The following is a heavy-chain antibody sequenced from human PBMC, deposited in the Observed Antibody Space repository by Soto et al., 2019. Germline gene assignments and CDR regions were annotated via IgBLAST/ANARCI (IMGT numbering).Heavy chain of an antibody. CDR3: ARGFGSGWYYFYF. CDR2: IGGSGAST. D-gene: IGHD6-13*01. CDR1: GFTFSSYA. Sequence: GGSLRLSCAASGFTFSSYAMSWVRQAPGKGLEWVSGIGGSGASTYYADSVKGRFTISKDNSKNTLYLEMNSLRAEDTALYYCARGFGSGWYYFYFWGQGAQVTVSS. V-gene: IGHV3-23*01. J-gene: IGHJ4*02.